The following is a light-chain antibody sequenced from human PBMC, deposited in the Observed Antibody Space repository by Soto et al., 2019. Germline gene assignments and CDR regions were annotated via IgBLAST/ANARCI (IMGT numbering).Light chain of an antibody. CDR2: EVR. J-gene: IGLJ1*01. V-gene: IGLV2-14*01. Sequence: QSALTQPASVSGSPGQSITIACTGTNRDVGSYNLVSWYQQRPGEAPKLIISEVRNRPSGISYRFTGSKSGNTASLTISGLQAEDEADYYCATWADGLNSYVFGTGTKLTVL. CDR1: NRDVGSYNL. CDR3: ATWADGLNSYV.